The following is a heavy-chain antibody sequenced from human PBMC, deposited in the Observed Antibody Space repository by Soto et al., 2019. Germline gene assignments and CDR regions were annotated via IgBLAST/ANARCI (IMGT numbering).Heavy chain of an antibody. V-gene: IGHV1-46*01. D-gene: IGHD2-8*02. J-gene: IGHJ6*02. CDR3: ARGISTARYYYYYGMDV. CDR2: INPSGGIT. CDR1: GYTLTSYY. Sequence: ASVKVSCKASGYTLTSYYLHWVRQAPGQGPEWMGIINPSGGITNDAQKFQDRVTMTSDTSTSTVYMELSSLRSEDTAVYYCARGISTARYYYYYGMDVWGQGTTVTVSS.